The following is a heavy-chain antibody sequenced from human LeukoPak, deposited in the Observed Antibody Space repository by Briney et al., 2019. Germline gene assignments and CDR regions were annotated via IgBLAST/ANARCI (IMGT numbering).Heavy chain of an antibody. V-gene: IGHV5-51*01. CDR1: GYIFTHYW. Sequence: GESLKISCRVSGYIFTHYWIGWVRQIPGKGLESMGIIYPADSDTTYSPSFQGQVTISADKSISTVYLQWSSLKASDTAMYYCARQSRDGSKTRGYYFDYWGQGTLVTVSS. J-gene: IGHJ4*02. CDR3: ARQSRDGSKTRGYYFDY. CDR2: IYPADSDT. D-gene: IGHD3-10*01.